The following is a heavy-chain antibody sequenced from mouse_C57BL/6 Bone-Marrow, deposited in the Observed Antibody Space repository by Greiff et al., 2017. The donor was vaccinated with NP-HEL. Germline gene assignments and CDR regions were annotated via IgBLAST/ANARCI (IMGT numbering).Heavy chain of an antibody. V-gene: IGHV1-19*01. CDR1: GYTFTDYY. CDR3: ARWSYVNYRY. D-gene: IGHD2-1*01. Sequence: EVQLQQSGPVLVKPGASVKMSCKASGYTFTDYYMNWVKQSHGKSLEWIGVINPYNGGTSYNQKFKGKATLTVDKSSSTAYMELNSLTSEDSAVYYCARWSYVNYRYWGQGTTLTVSS. CDR2: INPYNGGT. J-gene: IGHJ2*01.